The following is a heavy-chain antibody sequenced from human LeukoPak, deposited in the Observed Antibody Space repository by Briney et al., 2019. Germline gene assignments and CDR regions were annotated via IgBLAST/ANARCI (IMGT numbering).Heavy chain of an antibody. J-gene: IGHJ5*02. D-gene: IGHD2-2*01. V-gene: IGHV1-18*01. Sequence: ASVKVSCKTSGYTFTSHGITWVRQAPGQGLEWMGWISGYNGDTIYAQKFQGRVTMTTETSTSTAYMELSSLRSEDTAVYYCARVVPAAANWFDPWGQGTLVTVSS. CDR2: ISGYNGDT. CDR1: GYTFTSHG. CDR3: ARVVPAAANWFDP.